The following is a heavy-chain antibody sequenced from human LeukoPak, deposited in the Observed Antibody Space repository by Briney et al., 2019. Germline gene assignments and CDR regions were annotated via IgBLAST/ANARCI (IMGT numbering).Heavy chain of an antibody. J-gene: IGHJ3*02. D-gene: IGHD6-13*01. CDR2: IYYSGST. CDR1: GGSISSYY. CDR3: ARVGLRSSSWYGGDAFDI. V-gene: IGHV4-59*01. Sequence: SETLSLTCTVSGGSISSYYWSWIRQPPGKGLEWIGYIYYSGSTNCNPSLKSRVTISVDTSKNQFSLKLSSVTAADTAVYYCARVGLRSSSWYGGDAFDIWGQGTMVTVSS.